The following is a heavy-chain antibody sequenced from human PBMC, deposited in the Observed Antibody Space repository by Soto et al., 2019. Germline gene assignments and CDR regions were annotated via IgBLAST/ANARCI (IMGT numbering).Heavy chain of an antibody. V-gene: IGHV3-30-3*01. CDR1: QFRFNSYA. CDR3: ARCFDTSTYYFVY. CDR2: ISFDGNII. D-gene: IGHD3-9*01. J-gene: IGHJ4*02. Sequence: PGLTMRLSCAPSQFRFNSYAMHWMRQPPGKGLEWVAVISFDGNIIHYADPVKGRFIISRDNSKNTLYLQMHSMSDEDTAFYYCARCFDTSTYYFVYLGPGTLLAVSS.